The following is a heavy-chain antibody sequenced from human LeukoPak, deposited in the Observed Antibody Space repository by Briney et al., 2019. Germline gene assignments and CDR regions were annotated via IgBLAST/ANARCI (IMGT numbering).Heavy chain of an antibody. CDR3: TTGPYSGSYNFDY. D-gene: IGHD1-26*01. CDR1: GFTFSNAW. Sequence: PGGSLRLSCAASGFTFSNAWMSWVRQAPGKGLEWVGRIKSKTDGGTTDYAAPVKGRFTISRDDSKNTLYLQMNSLKTEDTAVYYCTTGPYSGSYNFDYWGQGTLVTVSS. J-gene: IGHJ4*02. CDR2: IKSKTDGGTT. V-gene: IGHV3-15*01.